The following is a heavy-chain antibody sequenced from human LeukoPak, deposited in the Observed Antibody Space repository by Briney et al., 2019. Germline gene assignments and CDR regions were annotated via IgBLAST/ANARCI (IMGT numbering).Heavy chain of an antibody. CDR3: AKDIGFVLDTAMFDY. Sequence: GGSLRLSCAASGFTFDDYAMHWVRQAPGKGLEGVSGISWNSGSIGYADSVKGRFTISRDNAKNSLYLQMNSLRAEDTALYYCAKDIGFVLDTAMFDYWGQGTLVTVSS. J-gene: IGHJ4*02. V-gene: IGHV3-9*01. CDR1: GFTFDDYA. CDR2: ISWNSGSI. D-gene: IGHD5-18*01.